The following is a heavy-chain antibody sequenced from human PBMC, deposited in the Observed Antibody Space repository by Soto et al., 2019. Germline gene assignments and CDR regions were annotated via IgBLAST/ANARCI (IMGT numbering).Heavy chain of an antibody. Sequence: ASVKVSCKASGYTFTSYGVSWVRQAPGQGLEWVAWISAYNGDVNFAQSVQGRVTMTTDTSTSTGYIELRSLRSDDTAVYYCARDLLPTFATEDYFYYGMDVWGQGTTVTVSS. V-gene: IGHV1-18*01. CDR3: ARDLLPTFATEDYFYYGMDV. CDR1: GYTFTSYG. J-gene: IGHJ6*02. D-gene: IGHD3-10*02. CDR2: ISAYNGDV.